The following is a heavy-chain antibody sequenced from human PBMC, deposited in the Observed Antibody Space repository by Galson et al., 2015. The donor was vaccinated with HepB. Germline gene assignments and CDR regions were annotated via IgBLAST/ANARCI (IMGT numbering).Heavy chain of an antibody. D-gene: IGHD3-22*01. CDR3: ARDEVIVVVNYYYGMDV. V-gene: IGHV1-2*02. Sequence: SVKVSCKASGYTFTGYYMHWVRQAPGQGLEWMGWINPNSGGTNYAQKFQGRVTMTRDTSISTAYTELSRLRSDDTAVYYCARDEVIVVVNYYYGMDVWGQGTTVTVSS. J-gene: IGHJ6*02. CDR1: GYTFTGYY. CDR2: INPNSGGT.